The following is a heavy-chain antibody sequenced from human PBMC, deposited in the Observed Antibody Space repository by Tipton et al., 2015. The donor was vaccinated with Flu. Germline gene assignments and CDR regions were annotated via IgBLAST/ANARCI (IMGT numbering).Heavy chain of an antibody. V-gene: IGHV4-61*02. CDR3: ARIYYYGSGDYYLDS. Sequence: LRLSCTVSGGSISSGSYYWSWIRQPVGKGLEWIGRIYTTGSTNYNPSLKSRVTISADTSKNKFSLELRSVTAADTAVYYCARIYYYGSGDYYLDSWGQGTLVTVSS. D-gene: IGHD3-10*01. CDR2: IYTTGST. J-gene: IGHJ4*02. CDR1: GGSISSGSYY.